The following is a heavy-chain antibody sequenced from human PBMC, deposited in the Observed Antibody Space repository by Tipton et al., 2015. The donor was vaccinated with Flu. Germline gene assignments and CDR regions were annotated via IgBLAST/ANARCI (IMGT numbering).Heavy chain of an antibody. V-gene: IGHV3-30*18. CDR1: GFMFNSYD. D-gene: IGHD1-26*01. CDR3: AKDSARGNMVGARVGYSDH. CDR2: LSYDGSAK. Sequence: RSLRLSCAASGFMFNSYDMHWVRQAPGKGLESVAILSYDGSAKNYANFVRGRFTISRDNSKNTLYLQMNSLRAEDTAVYYCAKDSARGNMVGARVGYSDHWGRGTLVTVSS. J-gene: IGHJ4*02.